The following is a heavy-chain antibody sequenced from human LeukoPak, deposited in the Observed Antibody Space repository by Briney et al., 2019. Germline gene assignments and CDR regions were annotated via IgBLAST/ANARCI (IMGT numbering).Heavy chain of an antibody. CDR1: GFTFRSYS. D-gene: IGHD4-17*01. J-gene: IGHJ6*02. V-gene: IGHV3-21*01. CDR2: ISSSSSYI. CDR3: ARAPGDYYYYYYGMDV. Sequence: PGGSLRLSCAASGFTFRSYSMSWVRQAPGKGLEWVSSISSSSSYIYYADSVKGRFTTSRDNAKNSLYLQMNSLRAEDTAVYYCARAPGDYYYYYYGMDVWGQGTTVTVSS.